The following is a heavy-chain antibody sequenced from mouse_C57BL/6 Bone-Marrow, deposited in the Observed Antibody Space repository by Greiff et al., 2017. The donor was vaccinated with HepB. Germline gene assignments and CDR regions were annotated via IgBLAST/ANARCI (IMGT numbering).Heavy chain of an antibody. V-gene: IGHV5-12*01. CDR1: GFTFSDYY. CDR2: ISNGGGST. CDR3: ARLRQLRLQDYAMDY. J-gene: IGHJ4*01. D-gene: IGHD3-2*02. Sequence: DVMLVESGGGLVQPGGSLKLSCAASGFTFSDYYMYWVRQTPEKRLEWVAYISNGGGSTYYPDTVKGRFTISRDNAKNTLYLQMSRLKSEDTAMYYCARLRQLRLQDYAMDYWGQGTSVTVSS.